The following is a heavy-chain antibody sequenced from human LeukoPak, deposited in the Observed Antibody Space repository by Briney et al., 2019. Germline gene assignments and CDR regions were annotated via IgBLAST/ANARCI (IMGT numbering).Heavy chain of an antibody. J-gene: IGHJ4*02. Sequence: GGSLRLSCAASGFTFDDYAMHWVRQAPGKGLEWVSGISWNSGSIGYADSVKGRFTISRDNAKNSLYLQMNSLRAEDTALYYCAKVNPSNYDSSGYYFDYWGQGTLVTVSS. CDR1: GFTFDDYA. CDR2: ISWNSGSI. CDR3: AKVNPSNYDSSGYYFDY. V-gene: IGHV3-9*01. D-gene: IGHD3-22*01.